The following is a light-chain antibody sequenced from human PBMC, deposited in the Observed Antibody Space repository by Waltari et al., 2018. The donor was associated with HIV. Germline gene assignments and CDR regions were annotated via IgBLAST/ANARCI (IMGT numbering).Light chain of an antibody. J-gene: IGLJ3*02. CDR2: HDN. Sequence: SYEVTQPPSVSVSPGQTASITCSGDSLGEKYTSWYQQRPGQSPVLVIYHDNYRPSGIPDRLSGSNSGNTATRTISGTQSMDEADYYCQAWDSGTVVFGGGTKLTVL. CDR3: QAWDSGTVV. CDR1: SLGEKY. V-gene: IGLV3-1*01.